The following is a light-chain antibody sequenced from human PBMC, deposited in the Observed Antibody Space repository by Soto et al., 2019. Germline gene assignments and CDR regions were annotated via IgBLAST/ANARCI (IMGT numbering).Light chain of an antibody. CDR2: DVS. V-gene: IGLV2-14*03. Sequence: HSVLTQPASVSGSPGQSITLSCTGTSSDVGAYNYVSWYQHHPGKAPKLMIYDVSDRPSGVSDRFSGSKSGNTASLTISGLQAEDEAHYYCCSYSRSSPFVFGTGTKLTVL. CDR1: SSDVGAYNY. CDR3: CSYSRSSPFV. J-gene: IGLJ1*01.